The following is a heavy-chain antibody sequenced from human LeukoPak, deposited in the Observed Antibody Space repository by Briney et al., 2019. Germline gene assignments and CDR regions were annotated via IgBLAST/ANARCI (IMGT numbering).Heavy chain of an antibody. CDR2: IYPDDSDT. Sequence: GESLKISCQGSGYSFTNYWIDWVRQMPGKGLECMGTIYPDDSDTRHSPSFQGQVTISADKSISTAYLQWSSLKASDTAMYYCARLGDRGYYDASDIWGQGTVVTVSS. CDR1: GYSFTNYW. V-gene: IGHV5-51*01. CDR3: ARLGDRGYYDASDI. D-gene: IGHD3-22*01. J-gene: IGHJ3*02.